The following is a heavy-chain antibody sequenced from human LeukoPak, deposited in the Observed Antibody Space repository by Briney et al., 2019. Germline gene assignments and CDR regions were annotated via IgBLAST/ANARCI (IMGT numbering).Heavy chain of an antibody. CDR2: IHNKGTT. Sequence: PSETLSLTCTVSTDSMYGYYWAWIRQPAGKGLEWIGRIHNKGTTNYNPSLKSRVTISVDTSKNQFSLKLSSVTAADTAVYYCARGTVDTAMLGATIAFDIWGQGTMVTVSS. CDR3: ARGTVDTAMLGATIAFDI. CDR1: TDSMYGYY. V-gene: IGHV4-4*07. D-gene: IGHD5-18*01. J-gene: IGHJ3*02.